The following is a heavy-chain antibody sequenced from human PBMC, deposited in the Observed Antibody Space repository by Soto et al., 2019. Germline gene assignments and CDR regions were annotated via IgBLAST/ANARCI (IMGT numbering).Heavy chain of an antibody. CDR3: AKGLSGYGYEKDPCDY. D-gene: IGHD5-18*01. Sequence: EVQLLESGGGLVQPGGSLRLSCAASGFTFSSYAMSWVRPAPGKGLEWGSAISGRGGSTYYADSVKARFTISRDNSKNTRYLKMNSLRAEDTAVYYCAKGLSGYGYEKDPCDYWGQGTLVTVST. CDR1: GFTFSSYA. J-gene: IGHJ4*02. V-gene: IGHV3-23*01. CDR2: ISGRGGST.